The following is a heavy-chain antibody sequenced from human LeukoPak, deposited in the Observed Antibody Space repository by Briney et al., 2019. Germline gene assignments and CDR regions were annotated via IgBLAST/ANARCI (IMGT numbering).Heavy chain of an antibody. V-gene: IGHV3-48*01. CDR2: ISSSSSTI. Sequence: GGSLRLSCAASGFTFSSYSMNWVRQAPGKGLEWVSYISSSSSTIYYADSVKGRFTTSRDNAKNSLYLQMNSLRAEDTAVYYCARADQYPPFDYWGQGTLVTVSS. CDR3: ARADQYPPFDY. D-gene: IGHD2-2*01. CDR1: GFTFSSYS. J-gene: IGHJ4*02.